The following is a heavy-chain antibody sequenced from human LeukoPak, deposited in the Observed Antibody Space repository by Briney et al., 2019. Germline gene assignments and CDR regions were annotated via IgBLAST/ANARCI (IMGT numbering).Heavy chain of an antibody. Sequence: GGSLRLSCAASGFTVSSNYMSWVRQAPGKGLEWVSVIYSGGSTYYADSVKGRFTISRDNAKNSLYLQMNSLRVDDTAVYYCARGHRAWSYWGQGTLVTVSS. V-gene: IGHV3-53*01. J-gene: IGHJ4*02. CDR1: GFTVSSNY. CDR3: ARGHRAWSY. CDR2: IYSGGST. D-gene: IGHD3-3*01.